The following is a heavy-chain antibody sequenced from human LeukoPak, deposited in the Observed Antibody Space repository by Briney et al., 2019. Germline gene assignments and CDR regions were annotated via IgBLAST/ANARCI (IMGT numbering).Heavy chain of an antibody. CDR1: GFTFSSYE. Sequence: GGSLRLSCAASGFTFSSYEMNWVRQAPGKGLEWVSYISRSGSTIYYADSVKGRFTISRDNAKNSLYLQMNSLRAEDTAVYYCARGNWNKYYFDYWGQGTLVTVSS. CDR3: ARGNWNKYYFDY. CDR2: ISRSGSTI. V-gene: IGHV3-48*03. D-gene: IGHD1/OR15-1a*01. J-gene: IGHJ4*02.